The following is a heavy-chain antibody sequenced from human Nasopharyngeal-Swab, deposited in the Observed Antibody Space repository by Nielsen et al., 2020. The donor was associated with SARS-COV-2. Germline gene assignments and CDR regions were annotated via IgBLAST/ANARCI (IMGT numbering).Heavy chain of an antibody. D-gene: IGHD2-2*01. CDR3: AKVKRPIVVVPAATDY. CDR1: GFTFSSYA. Sequence: GGSLRLSCAAPGFTFSSYAMSWVRQAPGKGLEWVSAISGSGGSTYYADSVKGRFTISRDNSKNTLYLQMNSLRAEDTAVYYCAKVKRPIVVVPAATDYWGQGTLVTVSS. J-gene: IGHJ4*02. CDR2: ISGSGGST. V-gene: IGHV3-23*01.